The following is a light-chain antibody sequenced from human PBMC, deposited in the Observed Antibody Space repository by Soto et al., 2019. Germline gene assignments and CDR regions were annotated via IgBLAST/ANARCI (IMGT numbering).Light chain of an antibody. J-gene: IGLJ3*02. Sequence: QSALTQPASVSGSPGQSITISCTGTSSDVGGYNYVSCYQQHPGKAPKLMIYDVSNRPSGVSNRFSGSKSGNTASLTISGLQAEDEADYYCSSYTSSSSRALVFGGGTKLTVL. CDR1: SSDVGGYNY. V-gene: IGLV2-14*01. CDR2: DVS. CDR3: SSYTSSSSRALV.